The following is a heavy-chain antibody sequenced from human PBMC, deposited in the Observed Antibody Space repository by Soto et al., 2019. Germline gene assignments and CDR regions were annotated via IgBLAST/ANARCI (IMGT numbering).Heavy chain of an antibody. CDR3: ARGPSGAKVHY. V-gene: IGHV4-30-4*01. CDR2: IFDSGTT. CDR1: GGSITSDYSC. D-gene: IGHD3-16*01. Sequence: QVQLQESGPGLVKPSQTLSLTCTVSGGSITSDYSCWSWIRQPPGEGLEWIGHIFDSGTTYTNPSPRSXXAXSXXTSLNHFSPTLSSVTAADTAVYYCARGPSGAKVHYWGRGALVTVSS. J-gene: IGHJ4*02.